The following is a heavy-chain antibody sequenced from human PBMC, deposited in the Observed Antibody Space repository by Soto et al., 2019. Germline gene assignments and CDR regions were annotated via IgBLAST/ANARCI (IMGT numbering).Heavy chain of an antibody. Sequence: GGSLRLSCAASGFTLSSYDLNWVRQAPGKGLEWVSYIISGDIYYADSVKGRFTISRDNAKNSLYLQMNSLRAEDTAVYYCARVPNSSGFHDYWGLGTLVTVSS. CDR3: ARVPNSSGFHDY. CDR1: GFTLSSYD. D-gene: IGHD3-22*01. CDR2: IISGDI. V-gene: IGHV3-48*03. J-gene: IGHJ4*02.